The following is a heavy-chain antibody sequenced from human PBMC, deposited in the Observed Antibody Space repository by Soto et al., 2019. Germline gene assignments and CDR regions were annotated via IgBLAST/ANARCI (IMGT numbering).Heavy chain of an antibody. V-gene: IGHV1-18*01. Sequence: QDQLVQSGVEVKKPRASVKVSCKASGYSFTNYGITWVRQAPGQGFEWMGWISAYNGNTNYAQKFQGRVTLTTDAYTSRAYLELRSLRSDDTDIYCCERNRGVAHPLAGNTHYYYYMDVCGKGTTVNVSS. CDR1: GYSFTNYG. CDR2: ISAYNGNT. D-gene: IGHD6-19*01. CDR3: ERNRGVAHPLAGNTHYYYYMDV. J-gene: IGHJ6*03.